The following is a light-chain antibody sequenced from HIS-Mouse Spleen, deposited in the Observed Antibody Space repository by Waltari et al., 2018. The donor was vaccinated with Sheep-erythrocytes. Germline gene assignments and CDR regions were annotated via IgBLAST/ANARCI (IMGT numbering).Light chain of an antibody. Sequence: SYELTQPPSVSVSPGQTASITCSGDKLGDKYACWYQQKPGQSPVLVIHQDSKRPSGIPERFSGSTSGNTATLTISGTQAMDEADYYCQAWDSSTVVFGGGTKLTVL. V-gene: IGLV3-1*01. CDR1: KLGDKY. CDR2: QDS. J-gene: IGLJ2*01. CDR3: QAWDSSTVV.